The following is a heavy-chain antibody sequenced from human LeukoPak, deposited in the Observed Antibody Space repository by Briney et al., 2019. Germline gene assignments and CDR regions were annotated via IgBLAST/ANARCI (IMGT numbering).Heavy chain of an antibody. CDR1: GFTFSDYY. V-gene: IGHV3-11*01. D-gene: IGHD3-9*01. J-gene: IGHJ4*02. CDR3: ARVRYDILTGYPRGYYFDY. CDR2: ISSSGSTI. Sequence: GGSLRLSCAASGFTFSDYYMSWIRQPPGKGLEWVSYISSSGSTIYYADSVKGRFTISRDNAKNSLYLQMNSLRAEDTAVYYCARVRYDILTGYPRGYYFDYWGQGTLVTVSS.